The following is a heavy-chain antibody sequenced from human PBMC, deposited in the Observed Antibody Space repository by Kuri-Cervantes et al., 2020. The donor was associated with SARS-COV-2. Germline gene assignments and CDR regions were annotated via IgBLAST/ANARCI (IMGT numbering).Heavy chain of an antibody. CDR2: IYSCGST. CDR3: ATYYDSSGYYQPFDY. D-gene: IGHD3-22*01. CDR1: GFTSSSYA. J-gene: IGHJ4*02. Sequence: GGSLRLSCAASGFTSSSYAMSWVRQAPGKGLEWVSVIYSCGSTYYADSVKGRFTISRDNSKNTLYLQMNSLRAEDTAVYYCATYYDSSGYYQPFDYWGQGTLVTVSS. V-gene: IGHV3-66*02.